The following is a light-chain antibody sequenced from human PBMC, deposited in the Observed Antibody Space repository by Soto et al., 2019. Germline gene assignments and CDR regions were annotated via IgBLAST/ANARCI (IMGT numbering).Light chain of an antibody. CDR2: DAS. CDR3: QQYNSYSS. CDR1: QSISSW. Sequence: DIKTTQSPSTLSAPVGDRVTITCRASQSISSWLAWYQQKPGKAPKLLIYDASSLESGVPSRFSGSGSGTEFTLTISSLKPDDFATDYCQQYNSYSSFGQGTKVDIK. J-gene: IGKJ1*01. V-gene: IGKV1-5*01.